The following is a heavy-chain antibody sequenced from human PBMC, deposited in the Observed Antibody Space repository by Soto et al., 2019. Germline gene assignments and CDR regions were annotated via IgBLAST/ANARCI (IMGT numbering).Heavy chain of an antibody. CDR2: IGTTGDT. V-gene: IGHV3-13*01. D-gene: IGHD5-18*01. J-gene: IGHJ6*03. CDR3: ARGGDTSIYFMDV. CDR1: GFTFSRFD. Sequence: EVQLVESGGGLVQPGGSLRLSCAASGFTFSRFDMHWVRQATGKGLEWVSSIGTTGDTYYPGSVKGRFTISRENAKNALYLQMNSLRDGDTAVYYCARGGDTSIYFMDVWGKGTTVTVSS.